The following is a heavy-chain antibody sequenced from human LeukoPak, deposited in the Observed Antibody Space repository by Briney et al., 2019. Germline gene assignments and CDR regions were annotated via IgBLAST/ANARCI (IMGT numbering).Heavy chain of an antibody. J-gene: IGHJ4*02. CDR2: ISSTGDTK. V-gene: IGHV3-21*01. CDR3: ARDPQATGDYYFDN. CDR1: GFRFTAFA. Sequence: GGSLRLSCAAGGFRFTAFAMSWVRLTPGKGLEWVSSISSTGDTKHYADSVRGRFTISRDNAKKSLFLQMSGLSPEDTAVYYCARDPQATGDYYFDNWGQGTLVTVSS.